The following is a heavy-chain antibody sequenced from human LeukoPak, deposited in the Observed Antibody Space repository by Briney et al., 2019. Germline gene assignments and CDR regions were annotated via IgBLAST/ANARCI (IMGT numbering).Heavy chain of an antibody. V-gene: IGHV3-7*01. Sequence: HTGGSLRLSCAASGFTFSSYEMNWVRQAPGKGLEWVANIKQDGSQKYYVDSVKGRFTISRDNANNLLYLQMNSLRAEDTAVYYCARESFAARWDWGQGTLVTVSS. CDR2: IKQDGSQK. CDR1: GFTFSSYE. D-gene: IGHD6-6*01. CDR3: ARESFAARWD. J-gene: IGHJ4*02.